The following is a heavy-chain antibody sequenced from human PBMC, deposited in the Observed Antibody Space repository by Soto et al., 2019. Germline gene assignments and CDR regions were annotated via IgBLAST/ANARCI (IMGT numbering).Heavy chain of an antibody. CDR1: GGSISSYY. CDR3: ARRWGYYFDY. J-gene: IGHJ4*02. D-gene: IGHD3-16*01. V-gene: IGHV4-59*01. Sequence: SETLSLTCTVSGGSISSYYWSWIRQPPGKGLEWIGYIYYSGSTDYNPSLKSRVTISVDTSKNHFSLKLSSVTAADTAVYYCARRWGYYFDYWGQGTLVTVSS. CDR2: IYYSGST.